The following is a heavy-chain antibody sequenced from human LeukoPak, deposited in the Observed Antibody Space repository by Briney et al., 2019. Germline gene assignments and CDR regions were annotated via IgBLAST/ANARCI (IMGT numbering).Heavy chain of an antibody. V-gene: IGHV3-53*01. D-gene: IGHD6-19*01. Sequence: GGSLRLSCAASGFTVSSNYMSWVRQAPGKGLEWVSVIYSDGSTYYADSVKGRFTIPRDNSKNTLYLQMNSLRADDTAVYYCARAGRFSSGSSHWFDHWGQGTLVTVSS. CDR1: GFTVSSNY. J-gene: IGHJ5*02. CDR2: IYSDGST. CDR3: ARAGRFSSGSSHWFDH.